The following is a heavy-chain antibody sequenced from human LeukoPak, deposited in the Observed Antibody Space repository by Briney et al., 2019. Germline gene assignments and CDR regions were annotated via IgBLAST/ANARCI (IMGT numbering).Heavy chain of an antibody. J-gene: IGHJ2*01. D-gene: IGHD3-9*01. V-gene: IGHV3-30*18. CDR1: GFTFSDHG. Sequence: GGSLRLSCAASGFTFSDHGIHWVRQAPGKGLEWVAVVSYDGNSNYYAESVKGRVTISRDNSENMVFLQMNSLRHDDTGVYYCTKGQGGITGYFDLWGRGTLVTVSS. CDR3: TKGQGGITGYFDL. CDR2: VSYDGNSN.